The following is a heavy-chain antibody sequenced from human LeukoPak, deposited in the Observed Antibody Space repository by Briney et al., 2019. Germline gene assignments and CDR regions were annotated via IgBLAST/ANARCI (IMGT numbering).Heavy chain of an antibody. Sequence: SETLSLTCTVSGGSISSSSYYWGWIRQPPGKGLEWIGSIYYSGSTNYNPSLKSRVTISVDTSKNQFSLKLSSVTAADTAVYYCARIGSGTGSYRRDAFEDWGQGTMVTVSS. CDR1: GGSISSSSYY. D-gene: IGHD3-16*02. V-gene: IGHV4-39*07. J-gene: IGHJ3*01. CDR2: IYYSGST. CDR3: ARIGSGTGSYRRDAFED.